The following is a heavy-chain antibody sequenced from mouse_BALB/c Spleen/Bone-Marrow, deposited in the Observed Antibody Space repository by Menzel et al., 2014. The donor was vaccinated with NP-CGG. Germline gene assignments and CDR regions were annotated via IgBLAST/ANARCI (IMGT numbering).Heavy chain of an antibody. V-gene: IGHV14-3*02. D-gene: IGHD1-2*01. Sequence: EVQLQQSGAELVKPGASVKLSCTASGFNIEDTYMRWVKQRPEQVLEWIGRIDPANGNTKYDPEFQGKATITADTSSNTAYLQLSSLTSEDTAVYYCAEITTAAYYVMDYWGQGTSVTASS. CDR2: IDPANGNT. CDR3: AEITTAAYYVMDY. CDR1: GFNIEDTY. J-gene: IGHJ4*01.